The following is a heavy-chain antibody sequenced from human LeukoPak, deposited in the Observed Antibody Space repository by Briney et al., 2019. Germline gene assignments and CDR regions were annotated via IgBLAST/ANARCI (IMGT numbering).Heavy chain of an antibody. Sequence: PGRSLRLSCAASGFTFSNYAMHGIPQAPGKGLEGVAVISYDGSIKYYADSLKGRFTISRDNSKNTLYLQMNSLRAEDTAVYYCARTLALYGSGSFFDFWGQGTLVTVSS. D-gene: IGHD3-10*01. CDR3: ARTLALYGSGSFFDF. CDR1: GFTFSNYA. V-gene: IGHV3-30-3*01. J-gene: IGHJ4*02. CDR2: ISYDGSIK.